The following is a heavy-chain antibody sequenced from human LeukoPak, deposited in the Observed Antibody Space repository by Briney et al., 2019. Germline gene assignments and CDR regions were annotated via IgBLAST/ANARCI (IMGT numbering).Heavy chain of an antibody. D-gene: IGHD2-2*02. V-gene: IGHV1-18*01. J-gene: IGHJ5*02. Sequence: ASVKVSCKTSGYTFTSYGISWVRQAPGQGLEWMGWISAYNGNTNYAQKVQGRVTMTTDTSTSTAHMELRSLRSDDTAVYYCARRSCSSTSCYKAGQYNWFDPWGQGTLVTVSS. CDR1: GYTFTSYG. CDR3: ARRSCSSTSCYKAGQYNWFDP. CDR2: ISAYNGNT.